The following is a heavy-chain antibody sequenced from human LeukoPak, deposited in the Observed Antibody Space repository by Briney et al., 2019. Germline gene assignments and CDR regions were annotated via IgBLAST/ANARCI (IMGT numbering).Heavy chain of an antibody. CDR1: GITVSSNY. V-gene: IGHV3-53*01. CDR3: ARSPSSWSGYSTGYYFDY. D-gene: IGHD3-3*01. CDR2: IYSGGST. Sequence: GGSLRLSCAASGITVSSNYMNWVRQAPGKGLEWVSIIYSGGSTYYADSVKGRFTISRDNSKNTLYLQMNSLSAEDTAVYYCARSPSSWSGYSTGYYFDYWGQGTLVTVSS. J-gene: IGHJ4*02.